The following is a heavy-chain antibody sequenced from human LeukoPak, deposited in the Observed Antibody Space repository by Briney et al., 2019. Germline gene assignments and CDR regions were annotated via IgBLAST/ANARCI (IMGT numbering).Heavy chain of an antibody. D-gene: IGHD6-25*01. J-gene: IGHJ5*02. CDR2: LNQDGNET. CDR3: AKEGSDTNWFDP. CDR1: GFTFSTYW. V-gene: IGHV3-7*01. Sequence: HPGGSLRLSCAASGFTFSTYWMNWVRQAPGKGLEWVANLNQDGNETYYVDSVEGRFTISRDNAKNSLYLQMNSLRAEDTAVYYCAKEGSDTNWFDPWGQGTLVTVSS.